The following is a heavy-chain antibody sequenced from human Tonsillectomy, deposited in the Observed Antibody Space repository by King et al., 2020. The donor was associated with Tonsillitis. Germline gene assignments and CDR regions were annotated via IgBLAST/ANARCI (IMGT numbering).Heavy chain of an antibody. J-gene: IGHJ2*01. CDR1: GFTFSSYA. V-gene: IGHV3-23*04. Sequence: LVESGGGLVQPGGSLRLSCAASGFTFSSYAMSWVRQAPGKGLEWVSSISGSGGSTFYADSVGGRFTVSRDDTKNTIYLQMKSLRAEDTAVFYCARAITVTSLGYFDLWGRGTLVTVSS. CDR2: ISGSGGST. D-gene: IGHD4-17*01. CDR3: ARAITVTSLGYFDL.